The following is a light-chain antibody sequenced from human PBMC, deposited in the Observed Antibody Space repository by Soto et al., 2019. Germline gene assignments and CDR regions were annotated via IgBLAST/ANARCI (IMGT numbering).Light chain of an antibody. V-gene: IGLV2-23*01. Sequence: QSVLTQPASVSGSPGQSITMSCTGTSSDVGSWNLVSWYQQRPGKAPKLIIYEGSKRPSGVSNRFSGSKSGNTASLTISGLQAEDEADYYCCSYSTSGTFVFGSGTKVTVL. CDR3: CSYSTSGTFV. J-gene: IGLJ1*01. CDR1: SSDVGSWNL. CDR2: EGS.